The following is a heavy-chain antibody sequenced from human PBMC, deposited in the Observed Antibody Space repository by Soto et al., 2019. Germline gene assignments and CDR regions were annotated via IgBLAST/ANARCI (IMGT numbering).Heavy chain of an antibody. J-gene: IGHJ4*02. CDR3: ASLPCQRSSESCTSCCDFGQ. V-gene: IGHV4-59*01. Sequence: PSETMSLTCTVCGATISNYYLRWVRQPPGKGLEWIAYIHYNGNTNYNPSLTSRVTMSLDTSKNQFSLKLLSVTAADTAVYYCASLPCQRSSESCTSCCDFGQWGQGTLVTVSS. D-gene: IGHD2-2*01. CDR1: GATISNYY. CDR2: IHYNGNT.